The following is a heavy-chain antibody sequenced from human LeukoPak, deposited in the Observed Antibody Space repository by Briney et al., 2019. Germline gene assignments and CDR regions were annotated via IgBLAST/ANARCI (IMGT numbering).Heavy chain of an antibody. CDR2: IYYSGST. Sequence: SETLSLTCTVSGGSISSYYWSWIRQPPGKGLEWIGYIYYSGSTNYNPSLKSRVTMSVDTSNNQFSLKVSSVTAADTAVYYCARGGNSWYADYWGQGTLVTVSS. V-gene: IGHV4-59*01. J-gene: IGHJ4*02. CDR1: GGSISSYY. D-gene: IGHD6-13*01. CDR3: ARGGNSWYADY.